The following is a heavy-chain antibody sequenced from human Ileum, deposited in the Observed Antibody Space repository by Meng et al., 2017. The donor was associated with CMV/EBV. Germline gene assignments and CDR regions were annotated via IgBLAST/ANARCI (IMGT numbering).Heavy chain of an antibody. D-gene: IGHD3-22*01. J-gene: IGHJ5*02. Sequence: FSISSHYMKWVRQAPGKGLECVSSINGGGIYIYYADSVKGRLTISRDNAKNSLYLQMNSLRAEDAAVYYCAKGPPNYYDSSGRFDPWGQGTLVTVSS. CDR1: FSISSHY. CDR2: INGGGIYI. CDR3: AKGPPNYYDSSGRFDP. V-gene: IGHV3-21*06.